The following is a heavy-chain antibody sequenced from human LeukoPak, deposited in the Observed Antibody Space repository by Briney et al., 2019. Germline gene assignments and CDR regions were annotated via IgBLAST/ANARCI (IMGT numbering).Heavy chain of an antibody. V-gene: IGHV4-4*02. CDR3: ARDRGGYAYSHDY. D-gene: IGHD5-18*01. J-gene: IGHJ4*02. CDR2: IYHDGST. Sequence: PSETLSLTCAVSGGSISSNNWWIWVRQSPEKGLEWIGEIYHDGSTNYNPSLKSRVTISMDKSKNQLSLKLNFVTAADTAVYYCARDRGGYAYSHDYWGQGTLVTVSS. CDR1: GGSISSNNW.